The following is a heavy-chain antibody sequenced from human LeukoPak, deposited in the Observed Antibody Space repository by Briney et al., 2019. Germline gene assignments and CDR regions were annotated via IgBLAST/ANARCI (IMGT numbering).Heavy chain of an antibody. V-gene: IGHV3-23*01. CDR2: ISGSGVST. CDR1: GFTFSSYG. CDR3: TTDSGDYGDYVRK. D-gene: IGHD4-17*01. Sequence: PGGSLRLSCAASGFTFSSYGMNWVRQAPGKGLEWVSIISGSGVSTYYADSVKGRFTISRGNSKNTLYLQMNSLKTEDTAVYYCTTDSGDYGDYVRKWGQGTLVTVSS. J-gene: IGHJ4*02.